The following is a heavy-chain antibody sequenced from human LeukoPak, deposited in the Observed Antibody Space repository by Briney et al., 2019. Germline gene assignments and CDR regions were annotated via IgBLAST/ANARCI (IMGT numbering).Heavy chain of an antibody. J-gene: IGHJ4*02. D-gene: IGHD1-26*01. V-gene: IGHV4-34*01. CDR3: ATMGSGSYFNY. Sequence: SETLSLTCGVYGGPFSIYCWDWIRQSPGKGLEWIGEINQSGSTQYKPSLKSRVTISVDTSKNQFSLKLSSVTAADTAVYYCATMGSGSYFNYWGQGSLVTVSS. CDR1: GGPFSIYC. CDR2: INQSGST.